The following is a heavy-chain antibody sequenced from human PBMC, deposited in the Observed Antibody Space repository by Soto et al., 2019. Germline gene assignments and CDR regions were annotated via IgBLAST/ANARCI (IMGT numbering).Heavy chain of an antibody. CDR3: GKYSGSYPVYNGMNV. V-gene: IGHV3-23*01. CDR2: ISGTSDAV. D-gene: IGHD1-26*01. J-gene: IGHJ6*02. CDR1: GFPFSTSA. Sequence: GSLRLSCAASGFPFSTSAMNWVRQAPGKGLEWVSIISGTSDAVHYAESVKGRFTSSRDNSRNTLYLQMNSLRAEDTAVYYCGKYSGSYPVYNGMNVWGQGITVTVSS.